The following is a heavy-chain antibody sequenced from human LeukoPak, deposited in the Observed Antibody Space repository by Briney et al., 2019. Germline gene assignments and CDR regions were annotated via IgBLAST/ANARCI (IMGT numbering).Heavy chain of an antibody. CDR2: ISYDGSNK. CDR3: AKDRGTSTKAFDI. Sequence: PGRSLRLSCAASGFTFSSYAMHWVRQAPGKGLEWVAVISYDGSNKYYADSVKGRFTISRDNSKNTLYLQMNSLRAEDTAVYYCAKDRGTSTKAFDIWGQGTMVTVSS. J-gene: IGHJ3*02. CDR1: GFTFSSYA. V-gene: IGHV3-30-3*01. D-gene: IGHD2/OR15-2a*01.